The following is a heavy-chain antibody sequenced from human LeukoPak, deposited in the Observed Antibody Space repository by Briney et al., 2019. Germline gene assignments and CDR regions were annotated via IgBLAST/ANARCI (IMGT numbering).Heavy chain of an antibody. J-gene: IGHJ4*02. CDR1: GFTFGDFA. Sequence: GRSLRLSCTTSGFTFGDFAMRWVRQAPGKGLEWVGFIRSKAYGATTDYAASVKGRFTISRHDSKNVAYLQMNSLRTEDTAVYYCTTRKLPICRATVTITGTTVDYWGQGTLVTVSS. D-gene: IGHD1-7*01. CDR3: TTRKLPICRATVTITGTTVDY. CDR2: IRSKAYGATT. V-gene: IGHV3-49*04.